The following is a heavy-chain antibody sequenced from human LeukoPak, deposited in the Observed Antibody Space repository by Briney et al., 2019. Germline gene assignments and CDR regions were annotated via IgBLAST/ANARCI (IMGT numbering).Heavy chain of an antibody. CDR2: IYYSGST. Sequence: PSETLSLTCTVSGVSISSYYWSWIRQPPGKGLEWIGYIYYSGSTNYNPSLKSRVTISVDTSKNQFSLKLSSVTAADTAVYYCARPSIGYYYGMDVWGQGTTVTVSS. V-gene: IGHV4-59*08. D-gene: IGHD3-16*02. CDR1: GVSISSYY. J-gene: IGHJ6*02. CDR3: ARPSIGYYYGMDV.